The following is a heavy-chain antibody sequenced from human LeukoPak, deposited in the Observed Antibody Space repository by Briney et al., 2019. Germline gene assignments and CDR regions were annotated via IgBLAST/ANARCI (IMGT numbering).Heavy chain of an antibody. J-gene: IGHJ3*02. CDR2: IIPIFGIA. CDR3: ARADSSGYYQRRDAFDI. Sequence: SVKVSCKASGGTFSSYAISWVRQAPGQGLEWMGRIIPIFGIANSAQKFQGRVTITADKSTSTAYMELSSLRSEDTAVYYCARADSSGYYQRRDAFDIWGQGTMVTVSS. CDR1: GGTFSSYA. D-gene: IGHD3-22*01. V-gene: IGHV1-69*04.